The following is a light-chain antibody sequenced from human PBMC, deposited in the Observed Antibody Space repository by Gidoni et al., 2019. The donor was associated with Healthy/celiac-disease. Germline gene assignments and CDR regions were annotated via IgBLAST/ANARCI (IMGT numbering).Light chain of an antibody. Sequence: DIVMTQTPPSPFGTPGQPASIPCKSSTSLLHSDGKTYLYWYLHKPGQPPQLLIYEVSHRFSGVPDRFSSSGSGTDFAQKISRVEAEDVGVYYCMQSIQLPLTFXGXTKVEIK. CDR1: TSLLHSDGKTY. J-gene: IGKJ4*01. V-gene: IGKV2D-29*01. CDR3: MQSIQLPLT. CDR2: EVS.